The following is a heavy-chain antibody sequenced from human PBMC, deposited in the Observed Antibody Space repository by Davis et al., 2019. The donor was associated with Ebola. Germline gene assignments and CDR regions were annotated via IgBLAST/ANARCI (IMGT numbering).Heavy chain of an antibody. Sequence: MPGGSLRLSCTVSGGSITSYYGSWIRQPPGKGLEWIGHVYYNGRTNYNPSLESRVTISVDTSNNHFSLKLSSVTAADTAVYYCARFSSGSPDYYGMDVWGQGTTVTVSS. J-gene: IGHJ6*02. CDR3: ARFSSGSPDYYGMDV. D-gene: IGHD6-25*01. V-gene: IGHV4-59*01. CDR2: VYYNGRT. CDR1: GGSITSYY.